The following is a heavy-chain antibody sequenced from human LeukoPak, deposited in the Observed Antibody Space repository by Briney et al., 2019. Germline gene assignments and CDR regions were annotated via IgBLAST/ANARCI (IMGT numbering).Heavy chain of an antibody. CDR3: VKEIFRNGFHGLDV. V-gene: IGHV3-23*01. CDR1: GFTFSSYA. Sequence: PGGSLRLSCAASGFTFSSYAMSWVRQAPGKGLEWVSAISGSGGSTYYADSVRGRFTISRDNSRNILYLQMNSLRAEDTAVYYCVKEIFRNGFHGLDVWGQGTTVTV. J-gene: IGHJ6*02. CDR2: ISGSGGST. D-gene: IGHD5-24*01.